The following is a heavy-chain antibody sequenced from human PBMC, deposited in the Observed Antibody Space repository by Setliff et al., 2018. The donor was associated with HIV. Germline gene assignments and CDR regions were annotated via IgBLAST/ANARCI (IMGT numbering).Heavy chain of an antibody. D-gene: IGHD3-10*01. J-gene: IGHJ3*02. CDR2: ISSSSSYT. V-gene: IGHV3-11*06. Sequence: GGSLRLSCAASGFTFSDYYMSWIRQAPGKGLEWVSYISSSSSYTNYADSVKGRFTISRDNAKNTLYLQMNSLRAEDTGVYYCAKVSIWFGTGAFDIWGQGTMVTVSS. CDR3: AKVSIWFGTGAFDI. CDR1: GFTFSDYY.